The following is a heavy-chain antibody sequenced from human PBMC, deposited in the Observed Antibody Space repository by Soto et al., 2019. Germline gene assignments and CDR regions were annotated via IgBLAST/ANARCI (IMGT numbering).Heavy chain of an antibody. CDR1: GFTVSSKY. V-gene: IGHV3-66*01. J-gene: IGHJ4*02. Sequence: GGSLRLSCAASGFTVSSKYMSWVRQAPGKGLEWVSLIQSGGPTYYADSVKGRFTIPRDTSENTLHLQMNSLRAEDTAVYYCARRSRYSSSSLDYWGQGTLVTVPQ. D-gene: IGHD6-6*01. CDR2: IQSGGPT. CDR3: ARRSRYSSSSLDY.